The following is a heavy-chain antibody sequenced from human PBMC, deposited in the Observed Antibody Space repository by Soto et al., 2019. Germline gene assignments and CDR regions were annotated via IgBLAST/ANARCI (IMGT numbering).Heavy chain of an antibody. CDR3: AKDTYYHDSSGYYVFDY. D-gene: IGHD3-22*01. V-gene: IGHV3-30*18. Sequence: GGSLRLSCAASGFTFSSYGIHWVRQAPGKRREWVAVISYDGSNEHYADFAKGRFIISRDNTKNTVFLQMNSMRAEDTAVYYCAKDTYYHDSSGYYVFDYWCKGTLGTVSS. CDR2: ISYDGSNE. J-gene: IGHJ4*02. CDR1: GFTFSSYG.